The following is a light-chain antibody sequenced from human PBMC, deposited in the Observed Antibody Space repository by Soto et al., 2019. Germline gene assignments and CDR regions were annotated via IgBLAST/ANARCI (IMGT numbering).Light chain of an antibody. V-gene: IGLV1-40*01. CDR3: QSYDSSLSGPGV. CDR2: GNS. Sequence: QLVLTQPPSVSGAPGQRVTISCTGSSSNIGAGYDVHWYQQLPGTAPKPLIYGNSNRPSGVPDRFSGSKSGTSASLAITGHQAEEEADYYCQSYDSSLSGPGVFGGGTKLTVL. J-gene: IGLJ3*02. CDR1: SSNIGAGYD.